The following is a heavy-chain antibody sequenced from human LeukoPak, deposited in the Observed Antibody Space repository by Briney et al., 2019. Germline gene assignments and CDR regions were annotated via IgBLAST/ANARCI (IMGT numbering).Heavy chain of an antibody. J-gene: IGHJ5*02. V-gene: IGHV4-59*08. CDR2: ISYSGIT. CDR1: GGSISSDF. Sequence: TETLSLTCTVSGGSISSDFWSWIRQPPGKGLEWIGYISYSGITNYNPSLKSRVTISVDTSKNQFSLRLRSVTAADTAVYFCAGDIAAVNIPGSRLDPWGQGTLLTVSS. CDR3: AGDIAAVNIPGSRLDP. D-gene: IGHD6-13*01.